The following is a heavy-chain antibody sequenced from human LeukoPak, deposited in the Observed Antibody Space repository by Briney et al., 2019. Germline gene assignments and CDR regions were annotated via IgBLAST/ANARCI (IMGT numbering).Heavy chain of an antibody. D-gene: IGHD1-26*01. CDR1: GFTFSSYS. Sequence: GGSLRLSCAASGFTFSSYSMNWVRQAPGKGLEWVSSISSSSYIYYADSVKGRFTISRDNAKNSLYLQMNSLRAEDTAVYYCARDKSFPNAFDIWGQGTMVTVSS. J-gene: IGHJ3*02. CDR2: ISSSSYI. CDR3: ARDKSFPNAFDI. V-gene: IGHV3-21*01.